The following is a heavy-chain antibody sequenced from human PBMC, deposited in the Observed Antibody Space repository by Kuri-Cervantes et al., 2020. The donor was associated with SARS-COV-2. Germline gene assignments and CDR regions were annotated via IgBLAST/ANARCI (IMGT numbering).Heavy chain of an antibody. CDR1: GFSLSTSGVG. D-gene: IGHD2-15*01. J-gene: IGHJ6*03. CDR3: ARYDYYHHCMDV. CDR2: IYWDDDK. Sequence: SGPTLVKPTQTLTLTCTFSGFSLSTSGVGVGWIRQPPGKALEWLALIYWDDDKRYSPSLKSRLTITKDTSKNQVVLTMTNMDPVDTASYYCARYDYYHHCMDVWGKGTTVTVSS. V-gene: IGHV2-5*02.